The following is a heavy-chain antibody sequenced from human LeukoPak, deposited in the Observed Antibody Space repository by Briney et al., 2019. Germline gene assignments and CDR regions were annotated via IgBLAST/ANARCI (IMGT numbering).Heavy chain of an antibody. Sequence: SETLSLTCTVSGGSISSYYWSWIRQPAGKGLEWIGRIYSTGSTNYNPSLKSRVTMSVDTSKNQFSLRLRSVTAADTVVYYCARQIASAGTAGFDFWGQGALVTVSS. CDR2: IYSTGST. CDR3: ARQIASAGTAGFDF. V-gene: IGHV4-4*07. D-gene: IGHD6-13*01. J-gene: IGHJ4*02. CDR1: GGSISSYY.